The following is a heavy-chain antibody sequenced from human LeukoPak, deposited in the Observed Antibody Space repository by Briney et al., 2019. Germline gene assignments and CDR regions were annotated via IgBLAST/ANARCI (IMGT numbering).Heavy chain of an antibody. J-gene: IGHJ4*02. V-gene: IGHV1-69*13. CDR3: ARGQPGAYCGGDCPIQG. Sequence: SVKVSCKASGGTFSSYAISWVRQAPGQGLEWMGGIIPIFGTANYAQKFQGRVTITADESTSTAYMELSSLRSEDTAVYYCARGQPGAYCGGDCPIQGWGQGTLVTVSS. D-gene: IGHD2-21*01. CDR2: IIPIFGTA. CDR1: GGTFSSYA.